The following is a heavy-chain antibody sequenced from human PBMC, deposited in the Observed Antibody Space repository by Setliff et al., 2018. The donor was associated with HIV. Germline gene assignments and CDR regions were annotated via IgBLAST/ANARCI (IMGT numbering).Heavy chain of an antibody. D-gene: IGHD3-10*01. V-gene: IGHV3-48*01. Sequence: PGGSLRLSCAASGFTLSSYSMNWVRQAPGKGLEWVSYISSSSSTIYYADSVKGRFTISRDNAKNSLYLQMNSLRAEDTAVYYCAKDPYYGSGSYLYYFDYWGQGTLVTVSS. CDR2: ISSSSSTI. CDR3: AKDPYYGSGSYLYYFDY. J-gene: IGHJ4*02. CDR1: GFTLSSYS.